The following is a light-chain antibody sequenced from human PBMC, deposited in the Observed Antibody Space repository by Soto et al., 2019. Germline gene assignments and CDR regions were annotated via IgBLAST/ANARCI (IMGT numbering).Light chain of an antibody. CDR2: EVN. J-gene: IGLJ3*02. CDR1: SSDVGLYNL. CDR3: CSYVGSSILM. V-gene: IGLV2-23*02. Sequence: QSALTQPASVSGSPGQSITISCTGTSSDVGLYNLVSWYQHLPGKAPKLIIYEVNERPSGISDRFAGSTSGNTASVTIAGRQEEEEDYYYCCSYVGSSILMFGGGTKLTVL.